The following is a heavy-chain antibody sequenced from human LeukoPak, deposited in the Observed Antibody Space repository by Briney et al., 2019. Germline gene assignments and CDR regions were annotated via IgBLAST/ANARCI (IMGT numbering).Heavy chain of an antibody. CDR3: ARIPGGQVHNFDY. D-gene: IGHD4-23*01. Sequence: ASVKVSCKASGYTFTGYYMHWVRQAPGQGLEWMGWINPNSGGTNYAQKFQGRVTMTRDTSISTAYMELSRLRSDDTAVYYCARIPGGQVHNFDYWGQGTLVTVSS. CDR2: INPNSGGT. J-gene: IGHJ4*02. V-gene: IGHV1-2*02. CDR1: GYTFTGYY.